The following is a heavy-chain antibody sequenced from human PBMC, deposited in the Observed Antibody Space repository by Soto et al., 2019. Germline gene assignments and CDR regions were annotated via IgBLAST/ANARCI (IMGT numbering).Heavy chain of an antibody. V-gene: IGHV4-61*01. Sequence: ETLSLTCTVSGGSISSSSYYWSWIRQPPGKGLEWIGYIYYSGSTNYNPSLKSRVTISVDTSKNQFSLKLSSVTAADTAVYYCASSVGATYFDYWGQGTLVTVSS. D-gene: IGHD1-26*01. CDR3: ASSVGATYFDY. J-gene: IGHJ4*02. CDR2: IYYSGST. CDR1: GGSISSSSYY.